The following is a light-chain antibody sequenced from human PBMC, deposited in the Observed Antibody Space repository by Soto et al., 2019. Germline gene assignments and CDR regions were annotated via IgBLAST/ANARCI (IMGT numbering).Light chain of an antibody. CDR1: QSISSY. V-gene: IGKV1-39*01. J-gene: IGKJ4*01. CDR3: QQSYSTPLT. Sequence: IQITQSQSSLSASVGDRVPITCRASQSISSYLNWYQQKPGKAPKLLIYAASSLQSGVPSRFSGSGSGTDFTLTISSLQPEDFATYYCQQSYSTPLTFGGGTKVDI. CDR2: AAS.